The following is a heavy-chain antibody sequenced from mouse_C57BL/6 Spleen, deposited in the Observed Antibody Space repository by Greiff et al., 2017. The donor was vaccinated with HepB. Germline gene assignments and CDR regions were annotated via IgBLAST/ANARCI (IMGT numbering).Heavy chain of an antibody. CDR1: GCTFTSYW. CDR3: ARRQGLRGFAWFAY. Sequence: QVQLQQPGAELVMPGASVKLSCKASGCTFTSYWMHWVKQRPGQGLEWIGEIDPSDSYTNYNQKFKGKSTLTVDKSSSTAYMQLSSLTSEDSAVYYCARRQGLRGFAWFAYWGQGTLVTVSA. V-gene: IGHV1-69*01. CDR2: IDPSDSYT. D-gene: IGHD3-2*02. J-gene: IGHJ3*01.